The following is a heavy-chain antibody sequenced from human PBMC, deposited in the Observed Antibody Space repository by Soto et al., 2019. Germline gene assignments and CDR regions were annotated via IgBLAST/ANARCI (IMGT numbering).Heavy chain of an antibody. CDR2: INPNSGGT. CDR1: GYTFTGYY. Sequence: ASVKVSCKASGYTFTGYYMHWVRQAPGQGLEWMGWINPNSGGTNYAQKFQGWVTMTRDTSISTAYMELSRLRSDDTAVYYCARGAGSGSYHYYYYYYMDVWGKGTTVTVS. J-gene: IGHJ6*03. V-gene: IGHV1-2*04. CDR3: ARGAGSGSYHYYYYYYMDV. D-gene: IGHD3-10*01.